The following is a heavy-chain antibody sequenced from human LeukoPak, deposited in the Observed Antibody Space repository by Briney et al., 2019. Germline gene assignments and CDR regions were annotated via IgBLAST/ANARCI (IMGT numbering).Heavy chain of an antibody. CDR1: GGTFSNYA. D-gene: IGHD2-2*01. Sequence: GSSVKVSCKTSGGTFSNYAISWVRQAPGQGLEWMGVIIPIFDTPNYAQKWQGRVTITTDESTSTAYMELRSLRSDDTAVYYCARAVVPVSGYYYYYYMDVWGKGTTVTVSS. J-gene: IGHJ6*03. V-gene: IGHV1-69*05. CDR2: IIPIFDTP. CDR3: ARAVVPVSGYYYYYYMDV.